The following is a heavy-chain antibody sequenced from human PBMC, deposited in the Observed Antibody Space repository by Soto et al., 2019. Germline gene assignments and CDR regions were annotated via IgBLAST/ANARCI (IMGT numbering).Heavy chain of an antibody. V-gene: IGHV4-34*01. Sequence: QVQLQQWGAGLLKPSETLSLTCAVYGGSFSGYYWSWIRQPPGKGLEWIGEINHSGSTNYNPSLKSRVTISVDTSKNQFSPKMSSVTAAGTAVYYCARLGYCSSTSCYNRPWYYYGMDVWGQGTTVTVSS. J-gene: IGHJ6*02. CDR2: INHSGST. CDR1: GGSFSGYY. D-gene: IGHD2-2*02. CDR3: ARLGYCSSTSCYNRPWYYYGMDV.